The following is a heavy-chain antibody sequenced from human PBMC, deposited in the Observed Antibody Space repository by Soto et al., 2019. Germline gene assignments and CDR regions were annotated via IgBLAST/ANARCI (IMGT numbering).Heavy chain of an antibody. CDR1: GGTFSNYA. CDR3: ARVEAVAGLYNYHGLDV. Sequence: QVQLVQSGAEVKKPGSSVKVSCKVSGGTFSNYAIDWVRLAPGHGLEWMGGIVPIFGTTYYTQKFQGRATITADDSTTTAYLEMSSLRSEDTAIYYCARVEAVAGLYNYHGLDVWGQGTAFTVSS. V-gene: IGHV1-69*12. J-gene: IGHJ6*02. D-gene: IGHD6-19*01. CDR2: IVPIFGTT.